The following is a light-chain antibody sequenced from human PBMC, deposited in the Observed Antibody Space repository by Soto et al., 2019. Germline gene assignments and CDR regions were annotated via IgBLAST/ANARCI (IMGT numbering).Light chain of an antibody. CDR3: QQYDTSPLT. J-gene: IGKJ4*01. CDR1: QSVSSTS. Sequence: IVFTQSPGTLSLSPGERATLSCMASQSVSSTSLAWYQHKPGQAPRLLIYGASNRATGIPDRFSGSGSGTDFTLTIGRLEPEDFAMYYCQQYDTSPLTFGGGTKVDI. V-gene: IGKV3-20*01. CDR2: GAS.